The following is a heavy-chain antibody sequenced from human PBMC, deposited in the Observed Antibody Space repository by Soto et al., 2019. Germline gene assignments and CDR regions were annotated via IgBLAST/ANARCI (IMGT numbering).Heavy chain of an antibody. Sequence: ASVKVSCKASGYTFTSYAMHWVRQAPGQRLEWMGWINAGNGNTKYSQKLQGRVTITRDTSASTAYMELRSLRSDDTAVYYCARTDSSGYYLEPKFDPWGQGTLVTV. CDR3: ARTDSSGYYLEPKFDP. CDR1: GYTFTSYA. CDR2: INAGNGNT. D-gene: IGHD3-22*01. J-gene: IGHJ5*02. V-gene: IGHV1-3*01.